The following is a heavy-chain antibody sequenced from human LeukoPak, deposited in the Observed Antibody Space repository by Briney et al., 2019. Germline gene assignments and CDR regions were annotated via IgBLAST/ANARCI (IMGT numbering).Heavy chain of an antibody. V-gene: IGHV1-69*02. CDR2: IIPILGIA. CDR1: GYTFTSYY. D-gene: IGHD3-3*01. J-gene: IGHJ4*02. CDR3: AILLFGVVIS. Sequence: SVKVSCKASGYTFTSYYMHWVRQAPGQGLEWMGRIIPILGIANYAQKFQGRVTITADKSTSTAYMELSSLRSEDTAVYYCAILLFGVVISWGQGTLVTVSS.